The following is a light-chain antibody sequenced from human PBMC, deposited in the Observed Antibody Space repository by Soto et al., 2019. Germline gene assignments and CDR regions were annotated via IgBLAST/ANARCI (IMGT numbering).Light chain of an antibody. V-gene: IGKV1-13*02. CDR3: QQFNSYPLT. CDR1: QGISNY. J-gene: IGKJ5*01. Sequence: AIQLTQSPSSLSASVGDRVAISCRASQGISNYLAWYQQKPGKAPQLLIYDGSSLESGVPSRFSGSGSGTDFTLTISSLQPEDFATYYCQQFNSYPLTFGQGTRLEIK. CDR2: DGS.